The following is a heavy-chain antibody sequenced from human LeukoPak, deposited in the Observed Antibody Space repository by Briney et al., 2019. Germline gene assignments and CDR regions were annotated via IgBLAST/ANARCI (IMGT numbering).Heavy chain of an antibody. CDR1: GYTFTSYS. J-gene: IGHJ4*02. Sequence: GASVKVSCKASGYTFTSYSINWVRQAPGQGLEWMAWISGYNGNTNYAQKFHGRVTLTRDTSTSTAYMELRSLRSDDTAVYYCARDSRHFVVVPAASNSFDYWGQGTLVTVSS. CDR3: ARDSRHFVVVPAASNSFDY. CDR2: ISGYNGNT. V-gene: IGHV1-18*01. D-gene: IGHD2-2*01.